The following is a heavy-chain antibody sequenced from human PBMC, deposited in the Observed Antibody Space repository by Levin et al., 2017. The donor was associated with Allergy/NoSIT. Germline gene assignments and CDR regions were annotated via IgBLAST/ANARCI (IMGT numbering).Heavy chain of an antibody. Sequence: SETLSLTCKVSGGSISSGSYYWSWIRQPAAKGLEWIVRIYSSGIANYNPSLKRRVTISVDTSNNQFFLMSSSVTAADTAVYYCARAEVGSEHWGQGTLVTVSS. CDR3: ARAEVGSEH. J-gene: IGHJ4*02. V-gene: IGHV4-61*02. D-gene: IGHD1-14*01. CDR1: GGSISSGSYY. CDR2: IYSSGIA.